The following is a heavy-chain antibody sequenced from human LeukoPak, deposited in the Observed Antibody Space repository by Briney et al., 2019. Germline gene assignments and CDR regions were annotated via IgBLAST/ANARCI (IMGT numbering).Heavy chain of an antibody. J-gene: IGHJ4*02. V-gene: IGHV3-9*01. CDR2: ISWNSGSI. CDR1: GFIFDDYA. Sequence: PGGSLRLSCAASGFIFDDYAMHWVRQAPGKGLEWVSGISWNSGSIGYADSVEGRFTISRDNAKNSLYLQMNSLRAEDTALYYCAKDTRMGDYWGQGTLVTVSS. CDR3: AKDTRMGDY.